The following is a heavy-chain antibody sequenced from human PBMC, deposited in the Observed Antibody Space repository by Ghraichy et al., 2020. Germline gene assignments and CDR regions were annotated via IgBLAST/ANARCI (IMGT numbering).Heavy chain of an antibody. V-gene: IGHV3-7*01. Sequence: ESLNISCAASGFSFSSSWMSWVRQAPGTEPEWVADIDQDGSARFYVDSVKGRFSAFRDNAMNSFYLQMNSLRDEDTAVHYCARDPKNGALDIWGQGTMVIVSS. CDR3: ARDPKNGALDI. CDR2: IDQDGSAR. J-gene: IGHJ3*02. CDR1: GFSFSSSW.